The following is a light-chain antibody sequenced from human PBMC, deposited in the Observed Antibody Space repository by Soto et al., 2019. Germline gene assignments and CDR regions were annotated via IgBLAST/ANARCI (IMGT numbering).Light chain of an antibody. V-gene: IGLV2-11*01. CDR1: SSDVGGYNY. CDR2: DVS. Sequence: QLVLTQPRSVSGSPGQSVTISCTGTSSDVGGYNYVSWYQQHPGKAPKLMIYDVSKRPSGVPDRFSGSKSGNTASLTISGLQAEDEADYYCCSYAGSYFYVFGTGTKLTVL. J-gene: IGLJ1*01. CDR3: CSYAGSYFYV.